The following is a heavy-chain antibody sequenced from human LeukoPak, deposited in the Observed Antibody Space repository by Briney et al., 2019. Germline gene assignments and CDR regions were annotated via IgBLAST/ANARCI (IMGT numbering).Heavy chain of an antibody. CDR1: GLTFNSYE. V-gene: IGHV3-48*03. Sequence: GGSLRLSCAASGLTFNSYEMNWVRQAPGKGLEWVSYISSSGSTIYYADSVKGRFTISRDNAKNSLYLQMNSLRAEDTAVYYCARGPLLRGIIIRRSKSGYFDYWGQGTLVTVSS. D-gene: IGHD3-10*01. CDR2: ISSSGSTI. CDR3: ARGPLLRGIIIRRSKSGYFDY. J-gene: IGHJ4*02.